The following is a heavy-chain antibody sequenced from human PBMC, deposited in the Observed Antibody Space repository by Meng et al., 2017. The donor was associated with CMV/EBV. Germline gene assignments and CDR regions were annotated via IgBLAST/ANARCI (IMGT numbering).Heavy chain of an antibody. V-gene: IGHV3-30*02. J-gene: IGHJ4*02. Sequence: GESLKISCAASGFTFSSYGMHWVRQAPGKGLEWVAFIRYDGSNKYYADSVKGRFTISRDNSKNTLYLQMHSLRAEDTAVYYCARFVPAADYWGQGTLVTVSS. CDR3: ARFVPAADY. CDR2: IRYDGSNK. D-gene: IGHD2-2*01. CDR1: GFTFSSYG.